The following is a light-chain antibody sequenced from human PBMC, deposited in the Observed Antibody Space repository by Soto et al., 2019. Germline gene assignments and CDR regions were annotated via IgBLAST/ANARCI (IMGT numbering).Light chain of an antibody. J-gene: IGKJ5*01. CDR1: QSVSSSY. Sequence: EIVSTQYPRTLSLSPGETATLSCRAIQSVSSSYLAWYQQKPGQAPRLLIYGASSRATGIPDRFSGSGSGTDFTLTISRLEPEDFAVYYCQQYGSSPPITFGQGTRLEIK. V-gene: IGKV3-20*01. CDR3: QQYGSSPPIT. CDR2: GAS.